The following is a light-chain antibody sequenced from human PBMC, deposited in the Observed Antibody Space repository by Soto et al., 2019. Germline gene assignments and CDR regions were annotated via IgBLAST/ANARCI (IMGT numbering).Light chain of an antibody. J-gene: IGKJ1*01. CDR3: QQYGSSPPTWT. Sequence: IVLTQSPCTLSLSPGERATLSCRASQSVSSTYLAWYQQKPGQAPRLLIFGASSRATGIPDRFSGSGSGTDFTLTISRLEPEDFAVYYCQQYGSSPPTWTFGQGTKVDIK. V-gene: IGKV3-20*01. CDR1: QSVSSTY. CDR2: GAS.